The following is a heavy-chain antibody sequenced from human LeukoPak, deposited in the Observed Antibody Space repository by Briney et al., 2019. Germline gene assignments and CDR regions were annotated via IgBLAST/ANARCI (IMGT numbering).Heavy chain of an antibody. CDR3: ARDLGGSGPTPIDY. Sequence: GGSLRLSCTASGFTFSSYWMHWVRQAPGKGLVWVSRVSSDGRNTIYADSVKGRFTISRDNAMNTLYLQMNGLRAEDTAVYYCARDLGGSGPTPIDYWGQGILVTVSS. CDR2: VSSDGRNT. CDR1: GFTFSSYW. V-gene: IGHV3-74*01. D-gene: IGHD4-23*01. J-gene: IGHJ4*02.